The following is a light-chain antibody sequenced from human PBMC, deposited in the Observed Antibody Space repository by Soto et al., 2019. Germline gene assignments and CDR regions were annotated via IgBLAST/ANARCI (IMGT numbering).Light chain of an antibody. CDR2: NAS. CDR3: QHRAGWPPALT. Sequence: ETVLTQSPATLSLSPGERATLSCRASESVSNSLAWYQHKPGQAPRLLICNASNRATGIPARFSGSGSGTDFTLTISSLEPEDFAVYFCQHRAGWPPALTFGGGTKVEIK. J-gene: IGKJ4*01. CDR1: ESVSNS. V-gene: IGKV3-11*01.